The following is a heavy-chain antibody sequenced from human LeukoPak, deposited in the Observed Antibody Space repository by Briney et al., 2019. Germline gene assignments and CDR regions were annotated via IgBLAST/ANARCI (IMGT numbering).Heavy chain of an antibody. Sequence: SETLSLTCTVSGGSISSSSYYWGWIRQPPGKGLEWIGSIYYSGSTYYNPSLKSRVTISVDTSKNQFSLKLSSVTAADTAVYYCAFEGFYYGSGRYFYYWGQGTLVTVSS. CDR1: GGSISSSSYY. V-gene: IGHV4-39*01. J-gene: IGHJ4*02. CDR3: AFEGFYYGSGRYFYY. D-gene: IGHD3-10*01. CDR2: IYYSGST.